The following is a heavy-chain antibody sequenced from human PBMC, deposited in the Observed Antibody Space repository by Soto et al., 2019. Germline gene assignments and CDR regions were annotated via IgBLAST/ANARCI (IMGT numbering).Heavy chain of an antibody. CDR1: GYTFTSYD. Sequence: ASVKVSCKASGYTFTSYDINWVRQATGQGLEWMGWMNPNSGNTGYAQKFQGRVTMTRNTSISTAYMELSSLRSEDTAVYYCARGVGYSGYDYYYFDYWGQGTLVTVSS. V-gene: IGHV1-8*01. J-gene: IGHJ4*02. CDR2: MNPNSGNT. D-gene: IGHD5-12*01. CDR3: ARGVGYSGYDYYYFDY.